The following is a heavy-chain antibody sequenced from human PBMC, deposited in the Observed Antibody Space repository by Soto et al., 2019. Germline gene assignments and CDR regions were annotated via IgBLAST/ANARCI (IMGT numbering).Heavy chain of an antibody. V-gene: IGHV1-8*01. CDR3: ASGYSGNDY. CDR1: GYTFTSYD. D-gene: IGHD1-26*01. J-gene: IGHJ4*02. Sequence: ASVKVSCKASGYTFTSYDMNCVRQATGKGLEWMGWMKPKSGNTGYEKKFQGRVTMTRNTYIRKEYMELSRMRSEETAVYYCASGYSGNDYWGQGTLVTVSS. CDR2: MKPKSGNT.